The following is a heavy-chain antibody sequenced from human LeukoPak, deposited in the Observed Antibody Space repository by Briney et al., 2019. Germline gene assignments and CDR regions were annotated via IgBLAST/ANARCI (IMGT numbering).Heavy chain of an antibody. D-gene: IGHD6-19*01. J-gene: IGHJ4*02. CDR3: ARDMIAVAGLIDY. CDR2: ISYDGSNK. Sequence: GGSLRLSCAASGFTFSSYAMHWLRQAPGKGLEWVAVISYDGSNKYYADSVKGRFTISRDNSKNTLYLQMNSLRAEDTAVYYCARDMIAVAGLIDYWGQGTLVTVSS. CDR1: GFTFSSYA. V-gene: IGHV3-30-3*01.